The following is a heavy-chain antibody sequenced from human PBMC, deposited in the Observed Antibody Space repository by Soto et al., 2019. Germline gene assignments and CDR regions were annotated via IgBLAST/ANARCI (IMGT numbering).Heavy chain of an antibody. V-gene: IGHV3-74*01. CDR1: GFTFFRSW. Sequence: GGSLRLSCAASGFTFFRSWMHWVRQAPGKGLVWVSRIDSDGTTTTYADSVKGRFTISRDNAKNTLYLQMNSLRAEDTAVYYCASSLGPNWFDPWGQGTLVTVSS. CDR3: ASSLGPNWFDP. J-gene: IGHJ5*02. D-gene: IGHD1-26*01. CDR2: IDSDGTTT.